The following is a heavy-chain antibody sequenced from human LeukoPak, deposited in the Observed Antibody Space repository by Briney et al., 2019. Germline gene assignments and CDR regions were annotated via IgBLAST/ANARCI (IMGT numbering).Heavy chain of an antibody. D-gene: IGHD2-15*01. CDR3: AKASEAIVVVVAARVVYFDY. V-gene: IGHV3-23*01. CDR2: ISGSGGST. CDR1: GFTFSSYA. J-gene: IGHJ4*02. Sequence: GGSLRLSCAASGFTFSSYAMSWVRQAPGKGLEWVSAISGSGGSTYYADSVKGRFTISRDNSKNTLYLQMNSLRAEDTAVYYCAKASEAIVVVVAARVVYFDYWGQGTLVTVSS.